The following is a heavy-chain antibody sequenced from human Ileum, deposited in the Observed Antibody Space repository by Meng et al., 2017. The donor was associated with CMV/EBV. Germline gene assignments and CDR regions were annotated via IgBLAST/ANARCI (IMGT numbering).Heavy chain of an antibody. CDR2: INPNRDTT. D-gene: IGHD3/OR15-3a*01. V-gene: IGHV1-2*02. CDR3: ARGPRWGWGLDLDL. Sequence: QLQLVQPGAGIMEPGASVKGSCRASGYPVTDIYIPWVRKAPGQGLEWMGWINPNRDTTRYEKNFQGRLTMTWDMSINTDYMELSSSRSDDTAVYYCARGPRWGWGLDLDLWGQGTLVTVSS. CDR1: GYPVTDIY. J-gene: IGHJ5*02.